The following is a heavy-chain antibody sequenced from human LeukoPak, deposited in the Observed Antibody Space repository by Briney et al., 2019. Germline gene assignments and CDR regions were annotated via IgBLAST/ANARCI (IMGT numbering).Heavy chain of an antibody. D-gene: IGHD2-15*01. CDR1: GFTFSNAW. J-gene: IGHJ5*02. Sequence: PGGSLRLSCAASGFTFSNAWMSWVRQAPGKGLEWVGRIKSKTDGGTTDYAAPVKGRFTISRDDSKNTLYLQMNSLKTEDTAVYYCTRAIRYCSGGSCSRWFDPWGQGNLVTVSS. CDR2: IKSKTDGGTT. V-gene: IGHV3-15*01. CDR3: TRAIRYCSGGSCSRWFDP.